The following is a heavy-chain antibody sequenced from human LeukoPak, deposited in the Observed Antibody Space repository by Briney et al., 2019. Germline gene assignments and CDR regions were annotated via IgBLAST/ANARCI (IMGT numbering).Heavy chain of an antibody. CDR3: AKDRGSYYYDSSGYH. J-gene: IGHJ5*02. V-gene: IGHV3-23*01. Sequence: GGSLRLSCAASGFTFSSYAMSWDRQAPGKGLEWVSAISGSGGSTYYADSVKGRFTISRDNSKNTLYLQMNSLRAEDTAVYYCAKDRGSYYYDSSGYHWGQGTLVTVSS. D-gene: IGHD3-22*01. CDR2: ISGSGGST. CDR1: GFTFSSYA.